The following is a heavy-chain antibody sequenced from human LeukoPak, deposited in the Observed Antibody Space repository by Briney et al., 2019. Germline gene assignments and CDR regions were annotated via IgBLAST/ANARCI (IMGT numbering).Heavy chain of an antibody. J-gene: IGHJ4*02. CDR3: ARSVRGVIGL. CDR2: IYSGGST. D-gene: IGHD3-10*01. V-gene: IGHV3-53*01. CDR1: GFTVSSKY. Sequence: GGSLRLSCAASGFTVSSKYMSWVSQAPGKGLEWVSVIYSGGSTYYADSVKGRFTISRDNSKNTLYLQVNSLRAEDTAVYYCARSVRGVIGLWGQGTLVTVSS.